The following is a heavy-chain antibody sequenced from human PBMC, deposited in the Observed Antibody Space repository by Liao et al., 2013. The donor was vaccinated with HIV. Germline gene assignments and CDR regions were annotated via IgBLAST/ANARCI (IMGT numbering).Heavy chain of an antibody. CDR2: SPPLGAP. CDR3: ARVDRYFFDY. V-gene: IGHV4-4*07. Sequence: QVQLQESGPGLVKPSATLSLKCTISGGSISSYSWNWIRQSAGRGWSGLGVSPPLGAPSTTPPSGRRLTISMDTSTNQFSLKLSSVTAADTAVYYCARVDRYFFDYWGQGSPGHRLL. J-gene: IGHJ4*02. D-gene: IGHD3/OR15-3a*01. CDR1: GGSISSYS.